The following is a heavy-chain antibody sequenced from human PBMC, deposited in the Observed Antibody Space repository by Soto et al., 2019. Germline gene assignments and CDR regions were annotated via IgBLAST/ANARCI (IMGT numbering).Heavy chain of an antibody. CDR1: GGSISSYY. D-gene: IGHD6-19*01. CDR3: ARDRGSGWHAYDAFDI. V-gene: IGHV4-59*01. CDR2: IYYSGST. Sequence: SETLSLTCTVSGGSISSYYWSWIRQPPGKGLEWIGYIYYSGSTNYNPSLKSRVTISVDTSKNQFSLKLSSVTAADTAVYYCARDRGSGWHAYDAFDIWGQGTMVTVSS. J-gene: IGHJ3*02.